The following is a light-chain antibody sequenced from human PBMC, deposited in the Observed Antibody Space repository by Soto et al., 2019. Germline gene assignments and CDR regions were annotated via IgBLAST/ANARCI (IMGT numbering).Light chain of an antibody. CDR2: GAS. CDR1: KSVGKY. V-gene: IGKV3-20*01. CDR3: QQYGSSFGT. Sequence: EIVLTQSPATLSLSPGDRATLSCRASKSVGKYLAWYQQKPGQLPRLLIYGASTRATDTPARFSGSGAGTDFTLIISKLEPVDFAVYYCQQYGSSFGTFGQGTQVE. J-gene: IGKJ1*01.